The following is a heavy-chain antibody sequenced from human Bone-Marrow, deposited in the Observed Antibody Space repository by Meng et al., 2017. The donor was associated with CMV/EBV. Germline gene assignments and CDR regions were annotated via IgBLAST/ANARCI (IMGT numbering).Heavy chain of an antibody. CDR3: ARDLPLFTDIVVVPAANDAFDI. V-gene: IGHV3-21*01. Sequence: GGSLRLSCAASGFTFSSYSMNWVRQAPGKGLEWVSSISSSSSYIYYADSVKGRFTISRDNAKNSLYLQMNSLRAEDTAVYYCARDLPLFTDIVVVPAANDAFDIWGQGTMVT. D-gene: IGHD2-2*01. CDR1: GFTFSSYS. CDR2: ISSSSSYI. J-gene: IGHJ3*02.